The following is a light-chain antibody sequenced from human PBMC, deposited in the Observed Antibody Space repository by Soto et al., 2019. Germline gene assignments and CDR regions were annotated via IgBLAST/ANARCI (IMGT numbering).Light chain of an antibody. V-gene: IGKV1-17*01. CDR2: AAS. CDR1: QGIRND. CDR3: QQSYSSPPT. Sequence: DSQMTQSPSALSSSVGDRVTITSRASQGIRNDLAWFQQKPGKAPKRLIYAASNLQSGVPSRFSGSGSGTEFTLPISSLQPEDFATYYCQQSYSSPPTFGQGTKVDIK. J-gene: IGKJ1*01.